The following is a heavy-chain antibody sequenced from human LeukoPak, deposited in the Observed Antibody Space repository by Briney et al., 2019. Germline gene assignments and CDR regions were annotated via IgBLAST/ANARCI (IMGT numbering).Heavy chain of an antibody. V-gene: IGHV3-66*01. J-gene: IGHJ6*02. CDR2: IYSGGST. CDR1: GFTFSSNW. D-gene: IGHD3-10*01. Sequence: GGSLRLSCEVSGFTFSSNWMSWVRQAPGKGLEWVSVIYSGGSTYYADSVKGRFAISRDNSKNTLYLQMNSLRAEDTAVYYCARDSPYYYGSGRGMDVWGQGTTVTVSS. CDR3: ARDSPYYYGSGRGMDV.